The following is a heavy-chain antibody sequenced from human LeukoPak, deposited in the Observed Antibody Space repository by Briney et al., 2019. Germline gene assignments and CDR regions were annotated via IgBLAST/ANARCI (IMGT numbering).Heavy chain of an antibody. D-gene: IGHD2-8*01. J-gene: IGHJ3*02. CDR1: GGSISSGGYY. CDR3: ARDPEDIVLLGDI. Sequence: SETLSLTCTVSGGSISSGGYYWSWIRQPPGKGLEWIGYIYHSGSTYYNPSLKSRVTISVDRSKNQFSLKLSSVTAADTAVYYCARDPEDIVLLGDIWGQGTMVTVSS. CDR2: IYHSGST. V-gene: IGHV4-30-2*01.